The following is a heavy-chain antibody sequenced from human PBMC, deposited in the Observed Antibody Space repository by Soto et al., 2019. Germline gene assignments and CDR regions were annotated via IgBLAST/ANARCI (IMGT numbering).Heavy chain of an antibody. CDR3: ARVGSSSSPYYYYGMDV. CDR1: GFTFSSYW. V-gene: IGHV3-7*03. D-gene: IGHD6-6*01. Sequence: PGGSLRLSCAASGFTFSSYWMSWVRQAPGKGLEWVANIKQDGSEKYYVDSVKGRFTISRDNAKNSLYLQMNSLRAEDTAVYYCARVGSSSSPYYYYGMDVWGQGTTVTVSS. J-gene: IGHJ6*02. CDR2: IKQDGSEK.